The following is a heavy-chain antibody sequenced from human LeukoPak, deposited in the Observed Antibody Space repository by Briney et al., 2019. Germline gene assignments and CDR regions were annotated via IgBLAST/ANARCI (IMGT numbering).Heavy chain of an antibody. CDR2: FYSGGTT. CDR1: GFNVSNNY. CDR3: AREIRARDLYYYYGMDV. V-gene: IGHV3-66*01. J-gene: IGHJ6*02. Sequence: PGGSLRLSCAASGFNVSNNYMSWVRQAPGRGLEWVSIFYSGGTTYSADSVKGRFTISRDNSKTTLYLQMNSLRAEDTAVYYCAREIRARDLYYYYGMDVWGQGTTVTVSS.